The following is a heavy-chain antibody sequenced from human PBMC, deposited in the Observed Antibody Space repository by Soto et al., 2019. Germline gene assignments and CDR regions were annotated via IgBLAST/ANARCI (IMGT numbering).Heavy chain of an antibody. CDR2: IYYSGST. D-gene: IGHD3-22*01. Sequence: SETLSLTCTVSGGSISSSSYYWGWIRQPPGKGLEWIGSIYYSGSTYYNPSLKSRVTISVDTSKNQFSLKLSSVTAADTAVYYCARYNTMIVVGNFDYWGQGTLVTVPS. CDR3: ARYNTMIVVGNFDY. CDR1: GGSISSSSYY. J-gene: IGHJ4*02. V-gene: IGHV4-39*07.